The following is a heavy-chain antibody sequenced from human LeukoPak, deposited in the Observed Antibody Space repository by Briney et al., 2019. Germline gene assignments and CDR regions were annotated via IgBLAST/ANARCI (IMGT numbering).Heavy chain of an antibody. J-gene: IGHJ4*02. V-gene: IGHV4-38-2*02. CDR3: ARGGSGDYSGYFDY. CDR1: GYSISSGYY. CDR2: IYHSGST. D-gene: IGHD4-17*01. Sequence: KPSETLSLTCTVSGYSISSGYYWGWIRQPPGKGLEWIGSIYHSGSTYYNPSLKSRVTISVDTSKNQFSLKLSSVTAADTAVYYCARGGSGDYSGYFDYWGQGTLVTVSS.